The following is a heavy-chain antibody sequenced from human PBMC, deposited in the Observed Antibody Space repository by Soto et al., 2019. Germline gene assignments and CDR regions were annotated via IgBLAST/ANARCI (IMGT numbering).Heavy chain of an antibody. CDR2: ISYDGSNK. CDR3: ARGGYRYDHEPPYYYGMDV. V-gene: IGHV3-30-3*01. J-gene: IGHJ6*02. Sequence: QVQLVASGGGVVQPGRSLRLSCAASGFTFSSYAMHWVRQAPGKGLEWVSVISYDGSNKYYADSVKGRFTISRDNTKNPLELQMHSLRAEDTAVYYCARGGYRYDHEPPYYYGMDVWGQGTTVTVSS. CDR1: GFTFSSYA. D-gene: IGHD5-18*01.